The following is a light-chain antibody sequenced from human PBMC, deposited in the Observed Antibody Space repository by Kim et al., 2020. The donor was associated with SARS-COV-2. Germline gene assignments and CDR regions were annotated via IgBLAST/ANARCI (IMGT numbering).Light chain of an antibody. V-gene: IGLV2-14*03. Sequence: GQSVTISCTGTSSDVGGYNFISWYQQRPGKAPKLMFYDVSNRPTVVSNRFSGSKSGNTASLTISGLQAENEADYYCGSYTSSSTRVFGGGTQLTVL. J-gene: IGLJ3*02. CDR3: GSYTSSSTRV. CDR2: DVS. CDR1: SSDVGGYNF.